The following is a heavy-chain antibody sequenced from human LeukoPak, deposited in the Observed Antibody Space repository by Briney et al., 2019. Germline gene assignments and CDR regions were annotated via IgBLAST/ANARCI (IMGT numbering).Heavy chain of an antibody. J-gene: IGHJ1*01. Sequence: SETLSLTCVVSAGSFSGDSWSWIRQAPGKGLEWIGEVTRTGCTNYHPSLKSRVLISVDTSKSQFSLKLSSVTAADTAVYYCARQERYYGSGSYTYFQHWGQGTLVTVSS. D-gene: IGHD3-10*01. CDR2: VTRTGCT. CDR3: ARQERYYGSGSYTYFQH. CDR1: AGSFSGDS. V-gene: IGHV4-34*01.